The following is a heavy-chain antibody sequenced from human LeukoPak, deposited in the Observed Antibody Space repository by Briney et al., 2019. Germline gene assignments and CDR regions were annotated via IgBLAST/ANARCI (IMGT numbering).Heavy chain of an antibody. CDR1: GGSFSGYY. V-gene: IGHV4-34*01. Sequence: SETLSLTCAVYGGSFSGYYWSWIRQPAGKGLEWIGEINHSGSTNYNPSLKSRVTISVDTSKNQFSLKLSSVTAADTAVYYCARNSGYVGYWGQGTLVTVSS. D-gene: IGHD5-12*01. CDR2: INHSGST. CDR3: ARNSGYVGY. J-gene: IGHJ4*02.